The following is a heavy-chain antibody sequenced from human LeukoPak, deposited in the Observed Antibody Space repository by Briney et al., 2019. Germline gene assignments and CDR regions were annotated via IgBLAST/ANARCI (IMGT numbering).Heavy chain of an antibody. Sequence: SETLSLTCAVSGGSISSGGYSWSWIRQPPGKGLEWIGYIYHSGSTYYNPSLKSRVTISVDRSKNQFSLKLSSVTAADTAVYYCASPSSSSSWSLGYWGQGTLVTVSS. V-gene: IGHV4-30-2*01. D-gene: IGHD6-13*01. CDR2: IYHSGST. CDR3: ASPSSSSSWSLGY. CDR1: GGSISSGGYS. J-gene: IGHJ4*02.